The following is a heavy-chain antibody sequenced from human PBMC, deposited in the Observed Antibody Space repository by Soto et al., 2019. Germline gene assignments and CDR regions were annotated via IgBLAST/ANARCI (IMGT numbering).Heavy chain of an antibody. D-gene: IGHD6-6*01. CDR2: IYYSGST. CDR1: GGSISSYY. CDR3: ARDVGSSSGDNYYYYGMDV. V-gene: IGHV4-59*12. Sequence: SETLSLTCTVSGGSISSYYWSWIRQPPGKGLEWIGYIYYSGSTNYNPSLKSRVTISVDTSKNQFSLKLSSVTAADTAVYYCARDVGSSSGDNYYYYGMDVWGQGTTVTVSS. J-gene: IGHJ6*02.